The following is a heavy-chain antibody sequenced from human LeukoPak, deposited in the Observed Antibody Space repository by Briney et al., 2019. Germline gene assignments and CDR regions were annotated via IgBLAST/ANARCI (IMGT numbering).Heavy chain of an antibody. CDR1: GYTFTGYY. CDR3: AKVTSITTDY. D-gene: IGHD2-21*02. Sequence: ASVKLSCKASGYTFTGYYIHWVRQAPGQGLEWMGWIYPDSGGTNYAQKFQGRVTMTSDTSISTAYMELSSLTSDDTAVYYCAKVTSITTDYWGQGTLVTVSS. J-gene: IGHJ4*02. V-gene: IGHV1-2*02. CDR2: IYPDSGGT.